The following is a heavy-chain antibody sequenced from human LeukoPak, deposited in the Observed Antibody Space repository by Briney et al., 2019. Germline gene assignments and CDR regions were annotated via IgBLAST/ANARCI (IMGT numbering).Heavy chain of an antibody. J-gene: IGHJ4*02. Sequence: SETLSLTCGVYGGSLSGYYWSWIRQPPGKGLEWIAEINYSGSTTYNPSLKSRVTISRDTSKNQFSLNLRYVTAADTAMYYCATVSSAGTSWGQGTLVTVSS. CDR1: GGSLSGYY. CDR2: INYSGST. CDR3: ATVSSAGTS. V-gene: IGHV4-34*01. D-gene: IGHD6-13*01.